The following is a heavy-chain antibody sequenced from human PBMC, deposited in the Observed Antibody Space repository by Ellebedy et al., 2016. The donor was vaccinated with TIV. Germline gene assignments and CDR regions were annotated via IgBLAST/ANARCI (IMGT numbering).Heavy chain of an antibody. CDR1: GFTFSSYS. V-gene: IGHV3-21*01. J-gene: IGHJ6*03. Sequence: GESLKISXAASGFTFSSYSMNWVRQAPGKGLEWLSSISSSSSYIYYADSVKGRFTISRDNAKNSLYLQMNSLRAEDTAVYYCARDGALVAAAGTVGDYYYYYMDVWGKGTTVTVSS. CDR3: ARDGALVAAAGTVGDYYYYYMDV. D-gene: IGHD6-13*01. CDR2: ISSSSSYI.